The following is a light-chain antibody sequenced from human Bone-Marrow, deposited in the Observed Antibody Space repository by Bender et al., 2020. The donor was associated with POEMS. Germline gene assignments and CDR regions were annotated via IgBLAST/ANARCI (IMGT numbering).Light chain of an antibody. CDR2: NNE. V-gene: IGLV1-40*01. Sequence: QSVLTQPPSVSGAPGQTVTISCTGTSSNMGAGYGLNWYQQLPGTAPKLLIYNNENRPSGVPDRISGSKSGTSASLAITGLKAEEEADYYCQSYDSSLSGWVFGGGTKLTAL. J-gene: IGLJ3*02. CDR1: SSNMGAGYG. CDR3: QSYDSSLSGWV.